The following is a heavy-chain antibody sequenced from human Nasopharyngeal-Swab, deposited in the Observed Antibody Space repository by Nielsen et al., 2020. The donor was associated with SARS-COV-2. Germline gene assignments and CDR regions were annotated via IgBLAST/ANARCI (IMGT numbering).Heavy chain of an antibody. J-gene: IGHJ4*02. D-gene: IGHD1-26*01. Sequence: GESLKISCAASGFTFSSYAMSWVRQAPGKGLEWVSAISGSGGSTYYADSVKGRFTISRDNAKNSLYLQMNSLRDEDTAVYYCARDRSPLRGRATGDYFDYWDQGTLVTVSS. V-gene: IGHV3-23*01. CDR2: ISGSGGST. CDR3: ARDRSPLRGRATGDYFDY. CDR1: GFTFSSYA.